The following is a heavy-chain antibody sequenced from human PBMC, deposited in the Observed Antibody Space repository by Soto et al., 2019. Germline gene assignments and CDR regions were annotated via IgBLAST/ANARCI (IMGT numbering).Heavy chain of an antibody. CDR3: ARERYCSSTSCYRAHYYYYYMDV. CDR2: INHSGST. CDR1: GGSFSGYY. J-gene: IGHJ6*03. D-gene: IGHD2-2*01. V-gene: IGHV4-34*01. Sequence: LSETLSLTCAVYGGSFSGYYWSWIRQPPGKGLEWIGEINHSGSTNYNPSLKSRVTISVDTSKNQFSLKLSSVTAADTAVYYCARERYCSSTSCYRAHYYYYYMDVWGKGTTVTVSS.